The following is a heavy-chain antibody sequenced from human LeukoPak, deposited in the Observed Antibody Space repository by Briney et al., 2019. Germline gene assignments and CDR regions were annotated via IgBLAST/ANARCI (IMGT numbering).Heavy chain of an antibody. D-gene: IGHD5-12*01. CDR2: INSDGSTT. Sequence: GGSLRLSCAAFGFTFRTSWMHWVREAPGKGLVWVSRINSDGSTTNYADSVKGRFTISRDNPMNTLYLQMNSLRAEDTAVYYCVRAIVYSAYDYLGYWGQGSLVTVSS. V-gene: IGHV3-74*01. CDR1: GFTFRTSW. J-gene: IGHJ4*02. CDR3: VRAIVYSAYDYLGY.